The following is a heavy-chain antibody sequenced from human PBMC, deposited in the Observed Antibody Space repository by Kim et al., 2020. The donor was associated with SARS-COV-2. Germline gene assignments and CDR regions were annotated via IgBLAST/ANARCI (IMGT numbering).Heavy chain of an antibody. J-gene: IGHJ4*02. CDR3: ARAWWITPRPYY. V-gene: IGHV3-48*03. Sequence: GGSLRLSCAASGFTFSSYEMNWVRQAPGKGLEWVSYISSSGSTIYYADSVKGRFTISRDNAKNSLYLQMNSLRAEDTAVYYCARAWWITPRPYYWGQGTLVTVSS. D-gene: IGHD2-15*01. CDR2: ISSSGSTI. CDR1: GFTFSSYE.